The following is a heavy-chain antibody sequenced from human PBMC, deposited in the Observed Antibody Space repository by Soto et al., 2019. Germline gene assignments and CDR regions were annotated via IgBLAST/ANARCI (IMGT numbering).Heavy chain of an antibody. D-gene: IGHD2-8*02. CDR3: ARASLVGRTSPNANWFDP. J-gene: IGHJ5*02. CDR1: GGSISSGSYS. Sequence: QVQLQESGPGLVKPSQTLSLTCTVSGGSISSGSYSWNWIRQHPGKGLEWIGYISSSGSTYYNPSLKPRLTVSVEQSENQFSLLLSSVTAADTAIYYCARASLVGRTSPNANWFDPWGQGTLVTVSS. CDR2: ISSSGST. V-gene: IGHV4-31*03.